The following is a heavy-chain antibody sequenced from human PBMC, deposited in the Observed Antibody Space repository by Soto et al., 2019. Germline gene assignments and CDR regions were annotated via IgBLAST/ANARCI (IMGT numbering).Heavy chain of an antibody. J-gene: IGHJ4*02. Sequence: SETLSLTCAVYGGSVGGYYWGWVRQPPGKGLEWIGEINHSGSITYAPSLKSRVTMSVDTSKNQFSLRLNSVTAADTAVYYCARGEVTTGVFWGQGTQVTVSS. CDR1: GGSVGGYY. V-gene: IGHV4-34*01. D-gene: IGHD4-17*01. CDR3: ARGEVTTGVF. CDR2: INHSGSI.